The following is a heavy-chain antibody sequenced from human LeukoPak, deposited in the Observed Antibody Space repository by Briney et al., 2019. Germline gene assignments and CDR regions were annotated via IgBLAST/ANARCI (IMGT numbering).Heavy chain of an antibody. CDR3: ARDLATAATADRAFDI. CDR2: IHYGGST. V-gene: IGHV4-59*01. CDR1: GGSISSYY. Sequence: SETLSLTCTVSGGSISSYYWSWIRQPPGKGLEWIGYIHYGGSTNYNPSLKSRVTISVDTSKNQFSLKLSSVTAADTAVYYCARDLATAATADRAFDIWGPGTMVTVSS. J-gene: IGHJ3*02. D-gene: IGHD6-13*01.